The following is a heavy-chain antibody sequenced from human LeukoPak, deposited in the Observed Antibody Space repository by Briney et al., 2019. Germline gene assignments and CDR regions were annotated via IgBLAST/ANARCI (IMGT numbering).Heavy chain of an antibody. J-gene: IGHJ4*02. Sequence: PGGSLRLSCAASGFTFSSYAMSWVRQAPGKGLEWVSAISGSGGSTYYADSVKGRFTISRDSSKNTLYLQMNSLRAEDTAVYYCAKDGGYSSSSYFDYWGQGTLVTVSS. V-gene: IGHV3-23*01. CDR3: AKDGGYSSSSYFDY. CDR2: ISGSGGST. CDR1: GFTFSSYA. D-gene: IGHD6-6*01.